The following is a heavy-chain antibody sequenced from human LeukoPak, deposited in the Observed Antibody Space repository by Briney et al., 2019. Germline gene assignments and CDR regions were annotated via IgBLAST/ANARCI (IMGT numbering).Heavy chain of an antibody. CDR2: IGSGGDT. J-gene: IGHJ4*02. CDR3: ARAVAGTDEIDS. Sequence: TGGSLILSCAGSGFSFSTYDMLWVRQAPGKGLEWVSAIGSGGDTYYAGSVKGRFTISRESAKNSFYLQMNSLNAGDTAVYFCARAVAGTDEIDSWGQGTLVTVSS. V-gene: IGHV3-13*01. CDR1: GFSFSTYD. D-gene: IGHD6-19*01.